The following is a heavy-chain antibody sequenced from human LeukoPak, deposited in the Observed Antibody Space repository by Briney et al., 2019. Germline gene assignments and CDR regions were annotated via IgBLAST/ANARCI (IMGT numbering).Heavy chain of an antibody. V-gene: IGHV1-69*06. J-gene: IGHJ4*02. D-gene: IGHD3-16*02. Sequence: SVKVSCKVSGGIFGSYAINWVRQAPGQGLEWLGRIIPIFDTPNYAQTFQGRVTISADKSTRTVYMELTSLRSEDTALYYCAKGSRLRETGSYRFWGQGTLVTVSS. CDR1: GGIFGSYA. CDR3: AKGSRLRETGSYRF. CDR2: IIPIFDTP.